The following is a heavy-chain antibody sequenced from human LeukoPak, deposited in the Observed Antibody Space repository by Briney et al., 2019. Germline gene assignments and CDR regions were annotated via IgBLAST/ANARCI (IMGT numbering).Heavy chain of an antibody. CDR3: ATRNWNYPFYYYMDV. CDR2: IIPIFGTA. V-gene: IGHV1-69*05. D-gene: IGHD1-7*01. CDR1: GGTFSSYA. J-gene: IGHJ6*03. Sequence: ASVKVSCKASGGTFSSYAISWVRQAPGQGLEWVGGIIPIFGTANYAQKFQGRVTITTDESTSTAYMELSSLRSEDTAVYYCATRNWNYPFYYYMDVWGKGTTVTVSS.